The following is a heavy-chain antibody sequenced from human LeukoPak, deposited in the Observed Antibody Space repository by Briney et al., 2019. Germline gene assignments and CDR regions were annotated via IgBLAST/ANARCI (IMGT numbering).Heavy chain of an antibody. CDR1: GGTFSSYA. CDR2: IIPIFGTA. D-gene: IGHD5-18*01. Sequence: SVKVSCKASGGTFSSYAISWVRQAPGQGLEWMGGIIPIFGTANYAQKFQGRVTITTDESTSTAYMELSSLRSEDTAVYYCARSRIQLSYFDYWGQGTLVTVSS. CDR3: ARSRIQLSYFDY. V-gene: IGHV1-69*05. J-gene: IGHJ4*02.